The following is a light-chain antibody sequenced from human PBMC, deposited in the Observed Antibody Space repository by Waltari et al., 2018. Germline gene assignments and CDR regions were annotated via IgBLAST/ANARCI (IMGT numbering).Light chain of an antibody. CDR3: QQYSSSVMYT. Sequence: DIVLTQSPGTLSLSPGERVPLSCRASQSVRNFLAWYQQKPGQTPRLLIYGASSRATGIPDRFSGSGSGTDFILTINRLEPEDFAVYFCQQYSSSVMYTFGQGTKLEI. J-gene: IGKJ2*01. CDR2: GAS. CDR1: QSVRNF. V-gene: IGKV3-20*01.